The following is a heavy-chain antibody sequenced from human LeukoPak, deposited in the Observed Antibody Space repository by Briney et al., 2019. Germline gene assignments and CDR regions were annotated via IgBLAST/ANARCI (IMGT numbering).Heavy chain of an antibody. Sequence: QPGGSLRLSCAPSGFTFSRHGMHWVRQAPGKGLEWVAIISNDGSRKYYAHSVEGRFTISRDNSKNTLYLQMDSLRAEDTAVYYCARDLKAPIVVVPAAFYYYYGMDVWGQGTTVTVSS. J-gene: IGHJ6*02. CDR2: ISNDGSRK. CDR1: GFTFSRHG. CDR3: ARDLKAPIVVVPAAFYYYYGMDV. D-gene: IGHD2-2*01. V-gene: IGHV3-30*03.